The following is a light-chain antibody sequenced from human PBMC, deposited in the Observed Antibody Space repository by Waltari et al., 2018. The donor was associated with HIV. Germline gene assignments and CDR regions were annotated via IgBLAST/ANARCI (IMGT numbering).Light chain of an antibody. CDR1: ASNLGTSP. Sequence: QPVLTQLPSVSGTPGQTVTISCSGSASNLGTSPVYWYTVLPGTTPRLLIFSNHERPSGVPGRFSGSKSGASASLTIFGLRSEDEADYYCSTWDKTQSAQVFGGGTKLTVL. V-gene: IGLV1-47*01. J-gene: IGLJ3*02. CDR3: STWDKTQSAQV. CDR2: SNH.